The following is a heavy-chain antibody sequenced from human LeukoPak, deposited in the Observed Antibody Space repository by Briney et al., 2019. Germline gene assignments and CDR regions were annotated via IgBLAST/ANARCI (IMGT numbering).Heavy chain of an antibody. D-gene: IGHD2-2*01. V-gene: IGHV3-23*01. CDR3: ARDNRGSSSTSPYYFDY. CDR1: GFTFSSYA. J-gene: IGHJ4*02. CDR2: ISGSGGST. Sequence: QSGGSLRLSCAASGFTFSSYAMSWVRQAPGKGLEWVSAISGSGGSTYYADSVKGRFTISRDNAKNSLYLQMNSLRAEDTAVYYCARDNRGSSSTSPYYFDYWGQGTLVTVSS.